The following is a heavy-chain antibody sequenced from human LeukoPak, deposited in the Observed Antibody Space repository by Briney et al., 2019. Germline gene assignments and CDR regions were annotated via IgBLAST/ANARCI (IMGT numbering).Heavy chain of an antibody. D-gene: IGHD6-19*01. Sequence: PSETLSLTCTVSGGSISSGGYYWSWIRQHPGKGLEWIGYIYYSGSTYYNPSLKSRVTISVDTSKNQFSLKLSSVTAADTAVYYCARDRDIAVAGTRYYYYGMDVWGKGTTVTASS. CDR3: ARDRDIAVAGTRYYYYGMDV. V-gene: IGHV4-31*03. CDR1: GGSISSGGYY. J-gene: IGHJ6*04. CDR2: IYYSGST.